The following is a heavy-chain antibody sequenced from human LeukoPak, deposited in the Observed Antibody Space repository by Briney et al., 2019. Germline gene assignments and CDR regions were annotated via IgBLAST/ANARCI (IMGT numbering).Heavy chain of an antibody. V-gene: IGHV1-18*01. CDR3: ASYDCSGGSCYRGYGMDV. Sequence: ASVKVSSKASGYAFTSYGISWVRQAPGQGLEWMGWISAYYGNTNYAQKLQGRVTMTTDTSTSTAYMELRSLRSDDTAVYYCASYDCSGGSCYRGYGMDVWGQGTTVTVSS. D-gene: IGHD2-15*01. J-gene: IGHJ6*02. CDR2: ISAYYGNT. CDR1: GYAFTSYG.